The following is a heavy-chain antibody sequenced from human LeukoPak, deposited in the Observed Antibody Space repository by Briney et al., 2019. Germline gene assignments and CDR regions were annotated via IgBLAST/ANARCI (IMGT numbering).Heavy chain of an antibody. CDR3: TSLGYCSGGSCYSGSRGY. CDR2: IRSKANSYAT. CDR1: GFTLSGSA. V-gene: IGHV3-73*01. Sequence: GGSLRLSCAASGFTLSGSAMHWVRQASGKGLEWVGRIRSKANSYATAYAASVKGRFTISRDDSKNTAYLQMNSLKTEDTAVYYCTSLGYCSGGSCYSGSRGYWGQGTLVTVSS. D-gene: IGHD2-15*01. J-gene: IGHJ4*02.